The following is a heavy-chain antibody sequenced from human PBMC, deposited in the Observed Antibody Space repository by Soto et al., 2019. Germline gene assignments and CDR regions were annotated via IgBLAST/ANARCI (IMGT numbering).Heavy chain of an antibody. D-gene: IGHD3-3*01. CDR2: VSDSGST. CDR3: ARGRRFSGLDV. Sequence: SETLSLTCIVSGGSISSSSYNWGWIRQPPGKGLEWIGSVSDSGSTHYHPSLKSRGTISADTSKNHFYLKLSSVTAADTGVYYCARGRRFSGLDVWGQGTTVTVSS. V-gene: IGHV4-39*02. J-gene: IGHJ6*02. CDR1: GGSISSSSYN.